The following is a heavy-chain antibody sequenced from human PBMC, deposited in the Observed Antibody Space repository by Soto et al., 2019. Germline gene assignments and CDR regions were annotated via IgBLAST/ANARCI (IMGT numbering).Heavy chain of an antibody. CDR1: GYTFTAYG. J-gene: IGHJ5*02. D-gene: IGHD3-3*01. V-gene: IGHV1-3*04. CDR2: INTGNDHT. CDR3: ASRGYDFWSGLDP. Sequence: ASVKVSCKASGYTFTAYGIHCVRQAPGQRLEWMGWINTGNDHTKYSQKFQGRVTITRDTSARTAYMELNSLRSEDTAVYYCASRGYDFWSGLDPWGQGTLVTVSS.